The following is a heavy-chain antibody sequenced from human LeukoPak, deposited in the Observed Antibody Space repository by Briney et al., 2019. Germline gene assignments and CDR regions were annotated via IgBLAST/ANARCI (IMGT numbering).Heavy chain of an antibody. Sequence: GGSLRLSCAASGFIFSNYAMSWVRQAPGKGLEWVSSISGGGGITYYADSVKGRLTISRDNSKNSLYLQMNGLRDEDTAVYYCVRDRAYSFDYWGQGILVTVSS. V-gene: IGHV3-23*01. CDR2: ISGGGGIT. CDR1: GFIFSNYA. J-gene: IGHJ4*02. D-gene: IGHD2-21*01. CDR3: VRDRAYSFDY.